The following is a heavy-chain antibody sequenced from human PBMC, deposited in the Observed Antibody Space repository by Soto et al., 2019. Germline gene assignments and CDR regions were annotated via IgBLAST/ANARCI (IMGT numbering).Heavy chain of an antibody. CDR1: GGSISSSSYY. J-gene: IGHJ3*02. V-gene: IGHV4-39*01. Sequence: SETLTLTCTVSGGSISSSSYYWGWIRPPPGKGLEWIGSIYYSGSTYYNLSPKSRVTISVDTAKIQFSLKLSSVTAADTAAYYGARYRCGGGWFFDIGGQGTMVTVAS. CDR3: ARYRCGGGWFFDI. CDR2: IYYSGST. D-gene: IGHD3-10*01.